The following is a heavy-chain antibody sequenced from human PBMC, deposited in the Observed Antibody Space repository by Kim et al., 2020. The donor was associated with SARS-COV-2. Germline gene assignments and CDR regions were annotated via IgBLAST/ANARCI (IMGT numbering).Heavy chain of an antibody. Sequence: PSETLSLTCAVYGGSFSGYYWSWIRQPPGKGLEWIGEINHSGSTNYNPSLKSRVTISVDTSKNQFSLKLSSVTAADTAVYYCARGGYGSGSYYKRGVDYWGQGTLVTVSS. CDR1: GGSFSGYY. CDR3: ARGGYGSGSYYKRGVDY. CDR2: INHSGST. V-gene: IGHV4-34*01. D-gene: IGHD3-10*01. J-gene: IGHJ4*02.